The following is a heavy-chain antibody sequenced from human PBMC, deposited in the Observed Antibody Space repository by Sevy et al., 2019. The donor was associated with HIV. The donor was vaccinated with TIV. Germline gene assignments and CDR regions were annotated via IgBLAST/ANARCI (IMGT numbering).Heavy chain of an antibody. D-gene: IGHD3-22*01. J-gene: IGHJ4*02. CDR1: GGSISSSSYY. CDR3: ARHAVTYYYDSSGWYIDY. CDR2: IYYSGST. V-gene: IGHV4-39*01. Sequence: SETLSLTCTVSGGSISSSSYYWGWIRQPPGKGLEWIGSIYYSGSTYYNPSLKSRVTISVDTSKNQFSLKLSSVTAAETAVYYCARHAVTYYYDSSGWYIDYWGQGTLVTVSS.